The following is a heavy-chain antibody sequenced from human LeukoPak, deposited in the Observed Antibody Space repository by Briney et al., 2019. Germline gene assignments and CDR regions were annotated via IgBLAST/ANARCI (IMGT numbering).Heavy chain of an antibody. D-gene: IGHD1-26*01. Sequence: PGGSLRLSCAASGFTFDDYAMHWVRQAPGKGLEWVSGISWNSGSIVYADSVKGRFTISRDNAKKSLYLQMNSLRVEDTAVYYCARAYSERYGLGYYYMDVWGKGTTVTVSS. V-gene: IGHV3-9*01. CDR2: ISWNSGSI. CDR3: ARAYSERYGLGYYYMDV. J-gene: IGHJ6*03. CDR1: GFTFDDYA.